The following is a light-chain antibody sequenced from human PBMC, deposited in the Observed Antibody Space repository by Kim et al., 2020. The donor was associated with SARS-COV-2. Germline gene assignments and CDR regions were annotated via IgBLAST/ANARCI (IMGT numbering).Light chain of an antibody. J-gene: IGKJ1*01. CDR1: QSISSY. CDR2: AAS. V-gene: IGKV1-39*01. Sequence: DIQMTQSPSSLSASVGDRVTITCRTSQSISSYLNWYQQKPGKAPKFLIYAASNLQSGVPSRFSGSGSGTDFTLTITSLQPEDFATYNCKQSHSTPRTFGQGTKVDIK. CDR3: KQSHSTPRT.